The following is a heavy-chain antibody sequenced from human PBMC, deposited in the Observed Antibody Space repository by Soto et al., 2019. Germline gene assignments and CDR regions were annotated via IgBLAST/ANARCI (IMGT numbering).Heavy chain of an antibody. Sequence: QITLNESGPTQVKPRQTLTLTCTFSGFSLTTSGVGVGWIRLHPGKPPEGLALIYWDGDKRYSPSLKSRLTITKDSSKNKMVLTMADLDLADTATYYCAHRVLRTVFGLVTTTAIYFDFWGQGTPVAVSS. V-gene: IGHV2-5*02. D-gene: IGHD3-3*01. CDR2: IYWDGDK. CDR1: GFSLTTSGVG. J-gene: IGHJ4*02. CDR3: AHRVLRTVFGLVTTTAIYFDF.